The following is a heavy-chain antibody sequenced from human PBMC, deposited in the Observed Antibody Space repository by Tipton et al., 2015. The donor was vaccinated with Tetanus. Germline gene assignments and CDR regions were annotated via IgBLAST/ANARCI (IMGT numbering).Heavy chain of an antibody. Sequence: SLRLSCAVSGFMFGNYRMNWVRQAPGEGLEWVSIIYSGGTTYYADSVKGRFTISRDNSRNTLYLQMSSLRVEDTAVYYCTRTISNDYVAAWGQGTLVTVSS. V-gene: IGHV3-53*01. CDR3: TRTISNDYVAA. CDR1: GFMFGNYR. CDR2: IYSGGTT. D-gene: IGHD4-17*01. J-gene: IGHJ4*02.